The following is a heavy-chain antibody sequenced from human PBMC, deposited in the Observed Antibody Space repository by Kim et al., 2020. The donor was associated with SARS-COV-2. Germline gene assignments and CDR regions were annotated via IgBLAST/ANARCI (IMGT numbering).Heavy chain of an antibody. Sequence: SETLSLTCAVYGGSFSGYYWSWIRQPPGKGLEWIGEINHSGSTNYNPSLKSRVTISVDTSKNQFSLKLSSVTAADTAVYYCARGQPRDFWSGYYNYYYYMDVWGKGTTVTVSS. CDR1: GGSFSGYY. CDR2: INHSGST. D-gene: IGHD3-3*01. CDR3: ARGQPRDFWSGYYNYYYYMDV. J-gene: IGHJ6*03. V-gene: IGHV4-34*01.